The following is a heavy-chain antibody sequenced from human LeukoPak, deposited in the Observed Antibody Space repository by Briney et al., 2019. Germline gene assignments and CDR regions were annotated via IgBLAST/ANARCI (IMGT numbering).Heavy chain of an antibody. D-gene: IGHD6-19*01. V-gene: IGHV4-4*02. CDR3: ARVGPAVAGEFDY. Sequence: PSETLSLTCAVSGGSISSSNWWSWVRQPPGKGLEWIGEIYHSGSTNYNPSLKSRVTISVDKSKNQFSLKLSSVTAADTAVYYCARVGPAVAGEFDYWGQGTLVTVSS. J-gene: IGHJ4*02. CDR2: IYHSGST. CDR1: GGSISSSNW.